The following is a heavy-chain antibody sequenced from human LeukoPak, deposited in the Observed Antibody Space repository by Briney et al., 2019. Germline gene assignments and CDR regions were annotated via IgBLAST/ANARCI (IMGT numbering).Heavy chain of an antibody. CDR2: IYYSGST. D-gene: IGHD3-3*01. CDR1: GGSISSYY. V-gene: IGHV4-59*01. CDR3: ARDNVEYYDFWSGPYGMDV. Sequence: SETLSLTCTVSGGSISSYYWSWIRQPPGKGLEWIGYIYYSGSTNYNPSLKSRVTISVDTSKNQFSLKLSSVTAADTAVYYCARDNVEYYDFWSGPYGMDVWGRGTTVTVSS. J-gene: IGHJ6*02.